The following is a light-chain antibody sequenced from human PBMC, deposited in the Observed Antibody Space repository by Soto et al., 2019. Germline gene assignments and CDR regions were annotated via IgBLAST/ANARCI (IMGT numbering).Light chain of an antibody. Sequence: IVMTKSSYTLSVSPEERATLSCRASQSVSSNLAWYQQKPGRAPSLLIYGASPRAPGIPARFSASGSGTDFTLTISDRQSEEFAVYYWQQDNNWPPYTFGQGIKVNIK. CDR3: QQDNNWPPYT. V-gene: IGKV3-15*01. J-gene: IGKJ2*01. CDR1: QSVSSN. CDR2: GAS.